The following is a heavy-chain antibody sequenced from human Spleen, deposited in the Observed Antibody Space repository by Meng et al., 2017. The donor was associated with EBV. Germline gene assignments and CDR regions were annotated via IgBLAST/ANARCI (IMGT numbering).Heavy chain of an antibody. D-gene: IGHD1-26*01. Sequence: QLQLKESGSGLLKPSPTLSPTCAGSGGSITSSGYSWTWIRQPPGKGLEWIGYMYQSGSTYYSPSLKSRATISVDRSKNHLSLKLSSVTAADTAFYYCATIIVPATTMNYWGPGTLVTVSS. J-gene: IGHJ4*02. V-gene: IGHV4-30-2*01. CDR1: GGSITSSGYS. CDR2: MYQSGST. CDR3: ATIIVPATTMNY.